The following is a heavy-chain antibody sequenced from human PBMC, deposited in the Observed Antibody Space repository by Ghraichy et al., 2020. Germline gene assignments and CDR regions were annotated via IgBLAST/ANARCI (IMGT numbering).Heavy chain of an antibody. D-gene: IGHD2-2*01. V-gene: IGHV3-21*01. CDR3: ARVVPAPGFYYYYGMDV. CDR2: ISSSSSYI. J-gene: IGHJ6*02. Sequence: GESLNISCAASGFTFSSYSMNWVRQAPGKGLEWVSSISSSSSYIYYADSVKGRFTISRDNAKNSLYLQMNSLRAEDTAVYYCARVVPAPGFYYYYGMDVWGQGTTVTVSS. CDR1: GFTFSSYS.